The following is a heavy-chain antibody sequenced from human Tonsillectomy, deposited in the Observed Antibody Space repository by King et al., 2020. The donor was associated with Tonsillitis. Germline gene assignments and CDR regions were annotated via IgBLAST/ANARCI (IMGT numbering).Heavy chain of an antibody. CDR1: GGSISSSSYY. V-gene: IGHV4-39*01. CDR2: IYYSGST. CDR3: ARHSRGGSARPYYFAY. D-gene: IGHD2-15*01. Sequence: HLQLQESGPGLVKPSETLSLTCTVSGGSISSSSYYWGWIRQPPGKGLEWIGSIYYSGSTYYNPSLKSRVTISVDTSKNQFSLKLSSVTAADTAVYYCARHSRGGSARPYYFAYWGQGTLVTVSS. J-gene: IGHJ4*02.